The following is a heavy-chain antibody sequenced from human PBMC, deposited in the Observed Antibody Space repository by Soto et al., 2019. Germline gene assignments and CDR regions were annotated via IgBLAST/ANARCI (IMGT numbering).Heavy chain of an antibody. CDR2: IYYTGST. J-gene: IGHJ5*02. D-gene: IGHD4-17*01. CDR1: GGSITSGPYY. V-gene: IGHV4-31*03. Sequence: QVQLQESGPGLVKPSQTLSLTCTVSGGSITSGPYYWSWIRQHPGKGLEWIGYIYYTGSTYSNPSLESRIPMSVDTSKNQFSLKLRSVTAADTAVYYCARLFGDYVGWFDPWGQGTLVTVSS. CDR3: ARLFGDYVGWFDP.